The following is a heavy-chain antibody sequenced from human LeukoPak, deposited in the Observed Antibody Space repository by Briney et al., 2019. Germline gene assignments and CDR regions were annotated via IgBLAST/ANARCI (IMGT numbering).Heavy chain of an antibody. CDR3: ARGGRYCSSTSCYGFISWFDP. Sequence: ASVTVPCKASGYTFTSYGISWVRQAPGQGLEWMGWISAYNGNTNYAQKLQGRVTMTTDTSTSTAYMELRSLRSDDTAVYYCARGGRYCSSTSCYGFISWFDPWGQGTLVTVSS. V-gene: IGHV1-18*01. J-gene: IGHJ5*02. CDR1: GYTFTSYG. CDR2: ISAYNGNT. D-gene: IGHD2-2*01.